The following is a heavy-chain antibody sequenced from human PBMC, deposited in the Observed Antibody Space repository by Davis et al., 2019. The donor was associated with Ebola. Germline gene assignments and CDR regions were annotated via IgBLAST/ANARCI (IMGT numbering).Heavy chain of an antibody. V-gene: IGHV3-53*01. CDR2: IYSGGTT. CDR3: ARDKRSSWYGGMDV. J-gene: IGHJ6*02. Sequence: GESLKISCAASGFTISSNYMSWVRQAPGKGLEWVSIIYSGGTTNYADSVKGRFTISRDNSKNTLYLQMNSLRAEDTAVYYCARDKRSSWYGGMDVWGQGTTVTVSS. CDR1: GFTISSNY. D-gene: IGHD6-19*01.